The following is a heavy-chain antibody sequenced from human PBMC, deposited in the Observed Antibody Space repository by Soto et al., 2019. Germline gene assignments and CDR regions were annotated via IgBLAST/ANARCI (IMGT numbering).Heavy chain of an antibody. V-gene: IGHV1-69*06. CDR1: GGTFSSYA. CDR2: IIPIFGTA. D-gene: IGHD3-3*01. Sequence: QVQLVQSGAEVKKPGSSVKVSCKASGGTFSSYAISWVRQAPGQGLEWMGGIIPIFGTANYAQKFQGRVTITEDKSTRTAYMELSSLRTEDTAVYYCASPYFWSGYEFPSSGMDVWGQGTTVTVSS. CDR3: ASPYFWSGYEFPSSGMDV. J-gene: IGHJ6*02.